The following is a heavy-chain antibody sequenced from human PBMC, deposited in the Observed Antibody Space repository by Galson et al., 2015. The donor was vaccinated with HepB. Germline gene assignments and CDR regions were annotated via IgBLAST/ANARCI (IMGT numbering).Heavy chain of an antibody. V-gene: IGHV3-48*01. CDR1: GFTFNSYN. J-gene: IGHJ5*02. CDR3: ARDAVAVFGVGTWFDP. Sequence: SLRLSCAASGFTFNSYNMNWVRQAPGKGLEWISYISASSTTIYYADSVKGRFTVSRVSDKNSIYLQMNSLRAEDTALYYCARDAVAVFGVGTWFDPWGQGTLVTVSS. D-gene: IGHD3-3*01. CDR2: ISASSTTI.